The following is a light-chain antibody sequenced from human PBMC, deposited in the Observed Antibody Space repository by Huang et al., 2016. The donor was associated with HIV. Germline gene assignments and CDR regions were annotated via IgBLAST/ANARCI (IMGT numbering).Light chain of an antibody. V-gene: IGKV3-15*01. Sequence: DTVMMQTPATLSVSPGVRATLSCRASQSVGSKLAWFQQKPGQAPRLLIHGASTRATGIPARFSGSGSGTEFTLTISSLQSEDFAVYYCQQYNNWPYTFGQGTKLEIK. CDR2: GAS. J-gene: IGKJ2*01. CDR1: QSVGSK. CDR3: QQYNNWPYT.